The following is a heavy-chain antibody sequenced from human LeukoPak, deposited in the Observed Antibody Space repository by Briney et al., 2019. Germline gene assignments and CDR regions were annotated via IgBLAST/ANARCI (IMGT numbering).Heavy chain of an antibody. D-gene: IGHD2-8*01. CDR1: GYTFNDYY. CDR3: ASTTNRARYFDY. V-gene: IGHV1-69-2*01. Sequence: ASVKVSCKVSGYTFNDYYMHWVQQAPGKGLEWMGLVDPEDGETIYAQKLQGRVTITADTSTDTAYMELSSLRSEDTAVYYCASTTNRARYFDYWGQGTLVTVSS. CDR2: VDPEDGET. J-gene: IGHJ4*02.